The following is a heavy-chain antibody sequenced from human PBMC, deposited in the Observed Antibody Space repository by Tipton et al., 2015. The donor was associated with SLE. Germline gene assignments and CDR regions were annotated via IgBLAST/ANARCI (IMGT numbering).Heavy chain of an antibody. CDR2: IYYSGST. D-gene: IGHD3-9*01. CDR3: ASYVLRYFDWPFDY. Sequence: TLSLTCTVSGGSISSSSYYWGWIRQPPGKGLEWIGSIYYSGSTYYNPSLKSRVTISVDTSKNQFSLKLSSVTAADTAVYYCASYVLRYFDWPFDYWGQGTLVTVSS. CDR1: GGSISSSSYY. V-gene: IGHV4-39*07. J-gene: IGHJ4*02.